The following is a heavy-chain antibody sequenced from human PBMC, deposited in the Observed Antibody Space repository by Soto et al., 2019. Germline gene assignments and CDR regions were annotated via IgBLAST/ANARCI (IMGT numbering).Heavy chain of an antibody. CDR3: ARDRCTNGVCYAPSDY. CDR1: GFTFSNAW. CDR2: ISSNGRST. V-gene: IGHV3-64*01. Sequence: GGSLRLSCAASGFTFSNAWMNWVRQAPGKGLEYVSAISSNGRSTYYANSVKGRFTISRDNSKNTLYLQMDSLRAEDMAVYYCARDRCTNGVCYAPSDYWGQGTLVTVS. J-gene: IGHJ4*02. D-gene: IGHD2-8*01.